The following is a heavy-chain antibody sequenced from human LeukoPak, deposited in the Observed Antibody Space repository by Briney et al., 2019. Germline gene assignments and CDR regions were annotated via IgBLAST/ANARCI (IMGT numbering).Heavy chain of an antibody. V-gene: IGHV1-46*02. Sequence: GASVKVSCKASGYTFNNHYMYWVRQVPGQGLEWMGVINPSGGSTSYARKFQGRVTMTRDTSTRTVYMEVNSLRSEDTAVYYCARQGTYSSAIGMGYWGQGTLVTVSS. CDR1: GYTFNNHY. D-gene: IGHD6-19*01. J-gene: IGHJ4*02. CDR2: INPSGGST. CDR3: ARQGTYSSAIGMGY.